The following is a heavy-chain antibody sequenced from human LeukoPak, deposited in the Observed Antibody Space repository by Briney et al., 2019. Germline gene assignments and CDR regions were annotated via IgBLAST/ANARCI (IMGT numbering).Heavy chain of an antibody. V-gene: IGHV4-39*01. J-gene: IGHJ5*02. Sequence: SETLSLTCTVSGGSISSSSYYWGWIRQPPGKGLEWIGSIYYSGSTYYNPSLKSRGTISVDTSKNQFSLKLSSVTAADTAVYYCARANCYDSCGYFGRWFDPWGQGTLVTVSS. CDR3: ARANCYDSCGYFGRWFDP. CDR2: IYYSGST. D-gene: IGHD3-22*01. CDR1: GGSISSSSYY.